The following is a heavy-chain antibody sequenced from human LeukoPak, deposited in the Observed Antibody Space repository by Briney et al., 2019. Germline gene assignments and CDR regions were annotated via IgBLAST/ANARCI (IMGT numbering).Heavy chain of an antibody. Sequence: GGSLRLSCAASGFTVTYNYMNWVRQAPGKGLEWVSFIDTSGSYIYYGDSVKGRVTISRDNAKNSLYLQMNGLRAEDTAVYYCARGRSITLLRGVAMSDGFDVWGQGAMVTVSS. J-gene: IGHJ3*01. CDR1: GFTVTYNY. CDR3: ARGRSITLLRGVAMSDGFDV. CDR2: IDTSGSYI. D-gene: IGHD3-10*01. V-gene: IGHV3-21*01.